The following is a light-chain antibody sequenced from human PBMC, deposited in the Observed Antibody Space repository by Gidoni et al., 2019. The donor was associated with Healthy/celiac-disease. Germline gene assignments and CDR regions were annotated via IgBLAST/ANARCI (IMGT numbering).Light chain of an antibody. Sequence: DIQMTQSPSSLSASLRDRVTITCRASQSISSYLNWCQQKPGKAPKLLIYAASSLQSGVPSRFSGSGSGTDFTLTISSLQPEDFVTDYCQQSYSTPITFGQGTRLEIK. CDR1: QSISSY. J-gene: IGKJ5*01. CDR3: QQSYSTPIT. CDR2: AAS. V-gene: IGKV1-39*01.